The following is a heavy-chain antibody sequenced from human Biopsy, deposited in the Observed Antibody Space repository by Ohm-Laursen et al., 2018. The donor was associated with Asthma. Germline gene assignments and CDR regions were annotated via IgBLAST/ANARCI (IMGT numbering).Heavy chain of an antibody. V-gene: IGHV1-46*01. D-gene: IGHD1-26*01. CDR2: INPSVGST. Sequence: ASVKVSCKASGYTFISYYMHWVRQAPGQGLEWMGIINPSVGSTSCAQKFQGRVTMTRDTSTSTVYMELSSLRSEDTAVYYCARAGALIVGATMGYWGQGTLVTVSS. CDR3: ARAGALIVGATMGY. J-gene: IGHJ4*02. CDR1: GYTFISYY.